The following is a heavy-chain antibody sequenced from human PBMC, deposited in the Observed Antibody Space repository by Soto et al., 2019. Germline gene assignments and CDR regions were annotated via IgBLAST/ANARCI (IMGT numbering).Heavy chain of an antibody. J-gene: IGHJ1*01. D-gene: IGHD6-19*01. CDR2: IIPIFGTA. Sequence: QVQLVQSGAEVKKPGSSVKVSCKPSGGTFSTYAISWVRQAPGQGLEWMGGIIPIFGTANYAQKFQGRVTITADESTSTAYMELSSLRSEDTAVYYCARERGAVVGTAEYFQHWGQGTLVTVSS. CDR1: GGTFSTYA. V-gene: IGHV1-69*12. CDR3: ARERGAVVGTAEYFQH.